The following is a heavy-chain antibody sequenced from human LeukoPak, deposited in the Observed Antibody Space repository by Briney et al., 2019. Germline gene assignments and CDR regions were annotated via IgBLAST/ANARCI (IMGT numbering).Heavy chain of an antibody. CDR2: ISSSSGYI. CDR3: ARAGDILTGPDY. CDR1: GFTFSGYA. V-gene: IGHV3-21*01. J-gene: IGHJ4*02. Sequence: GGSLRLSCAASGFTFSGYAMNWVRQAPGKGLEWVSSISSSSGYIYYADSVKGRFTISRDNAKNSLYLQMNSLRAEDTAVYYCARAGDILTGPDYWGQGTLVTVSS. D-gene: IGHD3-9*01.